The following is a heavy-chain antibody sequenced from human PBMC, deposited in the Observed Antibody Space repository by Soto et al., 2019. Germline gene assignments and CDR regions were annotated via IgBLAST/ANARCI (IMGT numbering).Heavy chain of an antibody. Sequence: EVQLLESGGGLVQPGGSLRLSCAASGFTFDNYAMTWVRQAPGKGLEWVSALTASGTNTHYADSVKDRFVIFRDNSKNTLYVQMNSLRAEDTATYYCAKIEYASSWYYYGMDVWGQGTTVTVSS. CDR2: LTASGTNT. D-gene: IGHD6-13*01. CDR3: AKIEYASSWYYYGMDV. V-gene: IGHV3-23*01. J-gene: IGHJ6*02. CDR1: GFTFDNYA.